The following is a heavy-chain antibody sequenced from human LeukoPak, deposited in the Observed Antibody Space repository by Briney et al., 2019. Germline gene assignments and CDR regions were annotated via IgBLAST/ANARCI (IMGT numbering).Heavy chain of an antibody. Sequence: GASVKVSCKAPGYDFINYGISWVRQAPGQGLEWMGLRSIYNGNTDYKLQGRVTMTTDTSTSTAYMEVRSLRSDDTAVYYCARGGPFPSSSSSREYYLDYWGQGTLVTVSS. D-gene: IGHD6-6*01. V-gene: IGHV1-18*01. CDR1: GYDFINYG. CDR2: RSIYNGNT. CDR3: ARGGPFPSSSSSREYYLDY. J-gene: IGHJ4*02.